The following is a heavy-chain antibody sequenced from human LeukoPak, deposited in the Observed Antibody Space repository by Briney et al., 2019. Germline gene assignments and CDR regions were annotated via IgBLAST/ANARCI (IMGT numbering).Heavy chain of an antibody. D-gene: IGHD3-3*01. CDR3: ARGSSIFGVVITLDY. V-gene: IGHV1-18*01. CDR1: GYTLTSYG. CDR2: ISAYNGNT. Sequence: ASVKVSCKASGYTLTSYGISWVRQAPGQGLEWMGWISAYNGNTNYAQKLQGRVTMTTDTSTSTAYMELRSLRSDDTAVYYCARGSSIFGVVITLDYWGQGTLVTVSS. J-gene: IGHJ4*02.